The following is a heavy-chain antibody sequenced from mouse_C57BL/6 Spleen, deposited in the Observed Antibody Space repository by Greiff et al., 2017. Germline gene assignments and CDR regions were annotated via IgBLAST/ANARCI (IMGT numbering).Heavy chain of an antibody. CDR1: GYTFTSYW. Sequence: QVQLKQSGAELVRPGSSVKLSCKASGYTFTSYWMHWVKQRPIQGLEWIGNIDPSDSETHYNQKFKDKATLTVDKSSSTAYMQLSSLTSEDSAVYYCASLGTGYAMDYWGQGTSVTVSS. V-gene: IGHV1-52*01. J-gene: IGHJ4*01. CDR2: IDPSDSET. D-gene: IGHD3-1*01. CDR3: ASLGTGYAMDY.